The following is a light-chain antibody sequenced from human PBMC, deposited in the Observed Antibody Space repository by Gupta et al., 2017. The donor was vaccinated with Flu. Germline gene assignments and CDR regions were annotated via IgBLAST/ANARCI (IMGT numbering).Light chain of an antibody. CDR1: QDIRKH. Sequence: GDRVTISCRASQDIRKHLNWYQQKVGEPPKLLIYSAFILQSGVPSRFTGSGSGTDFTLTISSLQPDDFATYYCQQGHSIPRTFGQGTKVEIK. CDR2: SAF. CDR3: QQGHSIPRT. V-gene: IGKV1-39*01. J-gene: IGKJ1*01.